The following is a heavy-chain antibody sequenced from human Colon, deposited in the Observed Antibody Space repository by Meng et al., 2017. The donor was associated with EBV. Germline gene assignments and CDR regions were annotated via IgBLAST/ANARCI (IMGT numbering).Heavy chain of an antibody. J-gene: IGHJ4*02. CDR3: ARVWQSLTAFFDS. D-gene: IGHD2-21*01. Sequence: QVQLQASGPGLVKPSGTLSLTCAFSGGSIRSSYWWTWVRQPPGKGLEWIGEVYHTGSTKYNPSLKSRLTISVDKSKNQFSLNLTSVTAADTAVYYCARVWQSLTAFFDSWGQGTLVTVSS. CDR2: VYHTGST. V-gene: IGHV4-4*02. CDR1: GGSIRSSYW.